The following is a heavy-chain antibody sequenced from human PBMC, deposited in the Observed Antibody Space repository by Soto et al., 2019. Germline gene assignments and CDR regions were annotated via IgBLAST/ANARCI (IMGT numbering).Heavy chain of an antibody. Sequence: GGSLRLSCAASGFTFSSYAMSWVRQAPGKGLEWVSSMTGGGDSTYYSDSVKGRFTISRDNSKNALFLHMNSLIAEDTAVYYCAKGHGPSAARWDSWGQGTLVTVSS. J-gene: IGHJ4*02. CDR1: GFTFSSYA. D-gene: IGHD2-2*01. CDR2: MTGGGDST. CDR3: AKGHGPSAARWDS. V-gene: IGHV3-23*01.